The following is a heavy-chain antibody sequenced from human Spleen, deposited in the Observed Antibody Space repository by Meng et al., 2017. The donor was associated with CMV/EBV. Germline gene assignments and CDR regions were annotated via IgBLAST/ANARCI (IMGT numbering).Heavy chain of an antibody. V-gene: IGHV3-74*01. Sequence: LSCVASGFTLRHYWMHCVRQVPGKGLVWVSRINKDGSFTTHADSVEGRFTISRDNAKNTLFLQMSSLRAEDTAVYYCTRDLAGRDDYWGPGTLVTVSS. CDR2: INKDGSFT. CDR1: GFTLRHYW. J-gene: IGHJ4*02. D-gene: IGHD3-10*01. CDR3: TRDLAGRDDY.